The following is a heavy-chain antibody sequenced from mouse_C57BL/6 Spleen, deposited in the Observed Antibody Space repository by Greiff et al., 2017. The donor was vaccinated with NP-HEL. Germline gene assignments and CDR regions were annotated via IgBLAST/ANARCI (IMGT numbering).Heavy chain of an antibody. D-gene: IGHD2-3*01. J-gene: IGHJ2*01. CDR1: GYTFTSYW. V-gene: IGHV1-69*01. CDR2: IDPSDSYT. CDR3: ARSGGYYVPFPYYFDY. Sequence: QVQLQQPGAELVMPGASVKLSCKASGYTFTSYWMHWVKQRPGQGLEWIGEIDPSDSYTNYNQKFKGKSTLTVDKSSSTAYMQLSSLTSEDSAVYYCARSGGYYVPFPYYFDYWGQGTTLTVSS.